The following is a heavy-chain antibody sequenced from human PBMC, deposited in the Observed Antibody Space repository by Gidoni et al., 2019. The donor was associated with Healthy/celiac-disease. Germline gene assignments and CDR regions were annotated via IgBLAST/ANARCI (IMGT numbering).Heavy chain of an antibody. CDR3: ARTQGAYYYDSSGYPHWYFDL. Sequence: HVTLKESGPVLVKPTETLTLTCTVSGFSLSNARMGVSWIRQPPGKALEWLAHIFSNDEKSYSTSLKSRLTISKDTSKSQVVLTMTNMDPVDTATYYCARTQGAYYYDSSGYPHWYFDLWGRGTLVTVSS. J-gene: IGHJ2*01. V-gene: IGHV2-26*01. CDR2: IFSNDEK. D-gene: IGHD3-22*01. CDR1: GFSLSNARMG.